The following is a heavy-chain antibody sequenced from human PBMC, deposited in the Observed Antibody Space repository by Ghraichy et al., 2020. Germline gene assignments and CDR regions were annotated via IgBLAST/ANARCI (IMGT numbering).Heavy chain of an antibody. J-gene: IGHJ1*01. CDR2: MNPNTGHT. CDR3: ARSDYGDFKH. V-gene: IGHV1-8*01. CDR1: GYTFSIYD. D-gene: IGHD4-17*01. Sequence: ASVKVSCKASGYTFSIYDINWVRQAPGQGLEWMGWMNPNTGHTGYAQKFQARVTMTRDTSITTAYMELSSLRFDDTAVYYCARSDYGDFKHWGQGTLVTVSS.